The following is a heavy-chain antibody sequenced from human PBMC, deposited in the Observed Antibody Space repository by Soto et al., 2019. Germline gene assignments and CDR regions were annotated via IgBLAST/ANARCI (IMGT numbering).Heavy chain of an antibody. CDR2: IRSKAYGGTT. J-gene: IGHJ4*02. V-gene: IGHV3-49*03. D-gene: IGHD3-3*01. CDR1: GFTFGDYA. CDR3: TRNGGDFWSGYYYFDY. Sequence: GGSLRLSCTASGFTFGDYAMSWFRQAPGKGLEWVGFIRSKAYGGTTEYAASVKGRFTISRDDSKSIAYLQMNSLKTEDTAVYYCTRNGGDFWSGYYYFDYWGQGTLVTVSS.